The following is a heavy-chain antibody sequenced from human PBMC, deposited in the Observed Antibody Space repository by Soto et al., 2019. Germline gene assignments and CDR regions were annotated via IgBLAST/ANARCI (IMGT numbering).Heavy chain of an antibody. J-gene: IGHJ4*02. CDR3: ARDSGTRYYYYCSGYCDY. Sequence: ASVKVSCKASGYTFTGYYMHWVRQAPGQGLEWMGWINPNSGGTNYAQKSQGRVTMTRDTSISTAYMELSRLRSDDTAVYYCARDSGTRYYYYCSGYCDYWGQGTLVTVSS. V-gene: IGHV1-2*02. D-gene: IGHD3-22*01. CDR2: INPNSGGT. CDR1: GYTFTGYY.